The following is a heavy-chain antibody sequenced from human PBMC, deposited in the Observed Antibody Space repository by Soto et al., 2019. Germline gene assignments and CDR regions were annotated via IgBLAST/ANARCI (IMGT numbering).Heavy chain of an antibody. Sequence: VQLVESGGGVVQPGRSLRLSCAASGFTFSDYAMHWVRQAPGKGLEWVAVVSHDGRNTHYADSVKGRFTISRDSSKNAVSLEMTSLRAEATAVYYCAKGGRQWLVTSDFNYWGQGALVTVSS. V-gene: IGHV3-30*18. CDR1: GFTFSDYA. CDR3: AKGGRQWLVTSDFNY. CDR2: VSHDGRNT. J-gene: IGHJ4*02. D-gene: IGHD6-19*01.